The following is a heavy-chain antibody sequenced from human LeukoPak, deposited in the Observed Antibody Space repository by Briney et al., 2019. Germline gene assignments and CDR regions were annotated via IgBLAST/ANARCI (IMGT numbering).Heavy chain of an antibody. Sequence: GGSLRLSCAASGFTFSSYWMSWVRQAPGKGLEWVANIKQDGSEKYYVDSVKGRFTISRDNAKNSLYLQMSSLRAEDTAVYYCARAHKSGYSYGYFDYWGQGTLVTVSS. D-gene: IGHD5-18*01. J-gene: IGHJ4*02. V-gene: IGHV3-7*01. CDR3: ARAHKSGYSYGYFDY. CDR2: IKQDGSEK. CDR1: GFTFSSYW.